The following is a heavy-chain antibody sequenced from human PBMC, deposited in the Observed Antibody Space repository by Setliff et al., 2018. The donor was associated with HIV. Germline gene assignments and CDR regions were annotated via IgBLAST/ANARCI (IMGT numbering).Heavy chain of an antibody. V-gene: IGHV4-59*01. CDR2: IYYTGST. Sequence: SETMSLTCTVSSGSTSTYYWTWSRQPPGKGLEYLGYIYYTGSTDYNPTLNGRVTISIGMSKIQFSLKLNSVTAAYTAVYYWAGAPTHYFGNNKSSWPDAFDIWGLGTMVTVSS. CDR1: SGSTSTYY. D-gene: IGHD3-10*01. CDR3: AGAPTHYFGNNKSSWPDAFDI. J-gene: IGHJ3*02.